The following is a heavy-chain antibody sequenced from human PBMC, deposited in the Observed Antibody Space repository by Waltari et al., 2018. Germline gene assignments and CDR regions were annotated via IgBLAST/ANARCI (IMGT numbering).Heavy chain of an antibody. D-gene: IGHD6-13*01. CDR2: INHSGNT. CDR3: AREKGSSSYRPHYYYYYMDV. V-gene: IGHV4-34*01. Sequence: QVQLQPWGAGLLKPSETLSLTCAVYGGSFSGSYWSCIRTPPGKGLEWIGEINHSGNTNYNPSLKSRVTISVDTSKNQFSLKLSSVTAADTAVYYCAREKGSSSYRPHYYYYYMDVWGKGTTVTVSS. J-gene: IGHJ6*03. CDR1: GGSFSGSY.